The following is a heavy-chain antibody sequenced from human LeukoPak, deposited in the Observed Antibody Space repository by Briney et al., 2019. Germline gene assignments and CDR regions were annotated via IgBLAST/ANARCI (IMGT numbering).Heavy chain of an antibody. D-gene: IGHD6-19*01. CDR1: GFTFSDYS. CDR2: ISSSSRFI. V-gene: IGHV3-21*01. CDR3: ARGRGCSDY. J-gene: IGHJ4*02. Sequence: GGSLRLSCAASGFTFSDYSMNWVRQAPGKGLEWVSSISSSSRFIYYTDSVKGRFTISRDNSKNSLYLQMNSLRDEDTAVYYCARGRGCSDYWGQGTLVTVSS.